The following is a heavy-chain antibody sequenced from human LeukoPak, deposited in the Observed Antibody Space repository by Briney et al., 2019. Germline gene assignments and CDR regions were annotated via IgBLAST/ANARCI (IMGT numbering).Heavy chain of an antibody. Sequence: PGGSLRLSCAASGFTFSNYAMSWVRQAPGKGLEWVSAISGSGGSTHYADSVKGRFTISRDNSKNTLYLQMNSLRAEDTAVYYCAISGSVATWGLDYWGQGTLVTASS. CDR2: ISGSGGST. CDR3: AISGSVATWGLDY. J-gene: IGHJ4*02. V-gene: IGHV3-23*01. D-gene: IGHD5-12*01. CDR1: GFTFSNYA.